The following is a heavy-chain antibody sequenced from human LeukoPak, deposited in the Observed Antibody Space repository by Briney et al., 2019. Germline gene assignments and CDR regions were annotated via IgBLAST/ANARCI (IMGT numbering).Heavy chain of an antibody. D-gene: IGHD2-8*01. Sequence: GGSLRVSCKASGFIFNNYWMHWVRQAPGKGLVWVSRINGGGSDTTYADFVRGRFTFSRDNAKNTLYLQMNSLRAEDTAVYYCARTNEGGYFAYWGQGALVTVSS. CDR2: INGGGSDT. J-gene: IGHJ4*02. CDR3: ARTNEGGYFAY. CDR1: GFIFNNYW. V-gene: IGHV3-74*01.